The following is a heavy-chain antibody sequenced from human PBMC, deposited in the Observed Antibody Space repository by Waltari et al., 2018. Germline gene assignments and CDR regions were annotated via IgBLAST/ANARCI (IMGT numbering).Heavy chain of an antibody. Sequence: QLQLQESGPGLVKPSETLSLTCTVSGGSISSSSYYWGWIRQPPGKGLEWIGSIYYSGSTNYNPSLKSRVTISVDTSKNQFSLKLSSVTAADTAVYYCARRFWSGSNWFDPWGQGTLVTVSS. CDR1: GGSISSSSYY. D-gene: IGHD3-3*01. CDR3: ARRFWSGSNWFDP. J-gene: IGHJ5*02. CDR2: IYYSGST. V-gene: IGHV4-39*01.